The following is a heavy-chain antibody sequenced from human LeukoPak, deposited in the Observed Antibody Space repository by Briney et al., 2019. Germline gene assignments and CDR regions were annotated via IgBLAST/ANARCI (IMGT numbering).Heavy chain of an antibody. Sequence: SETLSLTCIVSGGSISNSSYYWGWIRQPPGRGLEWIGSIYYSGSAYYNPSLKSRVTISVDTSKNQFSLKLTSVTAADTAVYYCARHWVVTPNYWGQGTLVTVSS. J-gene: IGHJ4*02. V-gene: IGHV4-39*01. D-gene: IGHD4-23*01. CDR3: ARHWVVTPNY. CDR2: IYYSGSA. CDR1: GGSISNSSYY.